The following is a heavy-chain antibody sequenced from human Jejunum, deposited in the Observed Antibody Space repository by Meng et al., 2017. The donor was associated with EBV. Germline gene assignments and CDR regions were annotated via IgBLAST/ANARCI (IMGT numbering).Heavy chain of an antibody. CDR1: VFSLRTSGVG. CDR2: VYWDDDK. J-gene: IGHJ4*02. Sequence: QITLKESGPTRVKSIXTPTLICTFSVFSLRTSGVGVDWIRQPPGKALEWFAFVYWDDDKRYDPSLKSRLTITKGTSNDHVVLTMTNMDPVDTATYFCAHRRGGNGWNEGFFDYWGPGTLVTVAS. D-gene: IGHD1-1*01. V-gene: IGHV2-5*05. CDR3: AHRRGGNGWNEGFFDY.